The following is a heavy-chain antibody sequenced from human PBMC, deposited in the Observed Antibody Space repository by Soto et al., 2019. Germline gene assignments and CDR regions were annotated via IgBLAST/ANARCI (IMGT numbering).Heavy chain of an antibody. Sequence: PGGSLRLSCAASGFNFSSYAMHWVRQAPGKGLEWVAVISYDRSNKYYADSVKGRFTISRDNSKNTLYLQMNSLRAEDTAVYYCARAPRAVPAAILNFLDYWGQGTLVTVSS. CDR2: ISYDRSNK. CDR3: ARAPRAVPAAILNFLDY. J-gene: IGHJ4*02. D-gene: IGHD2-2*01. V-gene: IGHV3-30-3*01. CDR1: GFNFSSYA.